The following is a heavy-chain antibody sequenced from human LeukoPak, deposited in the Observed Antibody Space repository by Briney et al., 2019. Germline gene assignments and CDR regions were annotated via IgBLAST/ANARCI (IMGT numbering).Heavy chain of an antibody. CDR2: IIPIFGTA. CDR1: GGTFSSYA. CDR3: ARFDSGSYYWNY. V-gene: IGHV1-69*13. J-gene: IGHJ4*02. Sequence: GASVRVSCKASGGTFSSYAISWVRQAPGQGLEWMGGIIPIFGTANYAQKFQGRVTITADESTSTAYMELSSLRSEDTAVYYCARFDSGSYYWNYWGQGTLVTVSS. D-gene: IGHD1-26*01.